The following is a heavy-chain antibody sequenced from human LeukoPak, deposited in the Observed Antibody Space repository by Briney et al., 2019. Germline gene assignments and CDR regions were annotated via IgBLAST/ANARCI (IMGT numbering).Heavy chain of an antibody. V-gene: IGHV3-7*04. D-gene: IGHD1-1*01. CDR3: ARGDDFSGDH. Sequence: SGGSLRLSCAVSGFTFSNFWMSWVRQAPGRGLEWVANIHPEGNEKYHVESVKGRFTISRDNAKNSLFLQMNGLRVEDTAVYYCARGDDFSGDHWGQGTLGTVSS. CDR1: GFTFSNFW. J-gene: IGHJ4*02. CDR2: IHPEGNEK.